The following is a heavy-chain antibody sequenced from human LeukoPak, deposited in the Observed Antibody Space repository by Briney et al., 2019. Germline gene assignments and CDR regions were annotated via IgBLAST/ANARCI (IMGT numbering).Heavy chain of an antibody. CDR3: ARDQGWLRYYYYYGMDV. J-gene: IGHJ6*02. Sequence: ASVKVSCKASGYTFTSYGISWVRQAPGQGLEWMGWINPNSGGTNYAQKFQGRVTMTRDTSISTAYMELSRLRSDDTAVYYCARDQGWLRYYYYYGMDVWGQGTTVTVSS. CDR2: INPNSGGT. CDR1: GYTFTSYG. D-gene: IGHD5-12*01. V-gene: IGHV1-2*02.